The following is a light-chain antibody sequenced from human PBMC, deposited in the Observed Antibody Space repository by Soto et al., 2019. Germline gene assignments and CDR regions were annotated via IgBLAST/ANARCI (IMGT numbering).Light chain of an antibody. CDR3: QHYYDSPPLT. J-gene: IGKJ4*01. V-gene: IGKV3-15*01. CDR1: QSVGTK. Sequence: EIVMMQSPATLSVSPGERATLSCRASQSVGTKLAWYQQKPGQAPRLLIYGASTRATGIPARFSGSGSGTEFTPTIRSLQSEDFVVYYYQHYYDSPPLTFGRGTKVEIK. CDR2: GAS.